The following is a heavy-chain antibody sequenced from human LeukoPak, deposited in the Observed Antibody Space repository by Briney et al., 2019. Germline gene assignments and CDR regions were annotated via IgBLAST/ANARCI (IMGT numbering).Heavy chain of an antibody. J-gene: IGHJ4*02. CDR2: VYYAGST. Sequence: PSETLSLTCSVSGGSVSNYYWSWIRQPPGKGLEWIGYVYYAGSTNYNPSLKSRVTMFEDKSKDQFSLRLYSVTVADTAVYYCARHFAYSSSSYFDYWGQGSLVTVSS. D-gene: IGHD6-6*01. CDR3: ARHFAYSSSSYFDY. V-gene: IGHV4-59*08. CDR1: GGSVSNYY.